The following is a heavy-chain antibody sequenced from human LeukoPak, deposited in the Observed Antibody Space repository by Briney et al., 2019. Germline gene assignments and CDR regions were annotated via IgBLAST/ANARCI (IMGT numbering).Heavy chain of an antibody. J-gene: IGHJ6*02. CDR2: ISAYNGNT. CDR3: ASPSVFLWFGELRSNRYYYGMDV. Sequence: ASVKVSCKASGYTFTSYGISWVRQAPGQGLEWMGWISAYNGNTNYAQKLRGRVTMTTDTSTSTAYMELRSLRSDDTAVYYCASPSVFLWFGELRSNRYYYGMDVWGQGTTVTVSS. V-gene: IGHV1-18*01. D-gene: IGHD3-10*01. CDR1: GYTFTSYG.